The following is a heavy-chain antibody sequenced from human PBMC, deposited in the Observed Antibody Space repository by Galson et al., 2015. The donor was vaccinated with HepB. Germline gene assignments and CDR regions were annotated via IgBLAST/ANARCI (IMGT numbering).Heavy chain of an antibody. CDR1: GGSISSGSYY. CDR2: IYTSGST. Sequence: TLSLTCTVSGGSISSGSYYWSWIRQPAGKRLEWIGRIYTSGSTNYNPSFRSRVSMSLDTSKNQFSLKLSSVTAADTAVYYCAREGDIGVVRGSRPNDAFEIWGQGTRVTVSS. D-gene: IGHD2-15*01. CDR3: AREGDIGVVRGSRPNDAFEI. J-gene: IGHJ3*02. V-gene: IGHV4-61*02.